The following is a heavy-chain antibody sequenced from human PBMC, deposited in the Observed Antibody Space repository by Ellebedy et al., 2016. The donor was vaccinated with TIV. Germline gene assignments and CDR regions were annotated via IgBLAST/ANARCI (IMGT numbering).Heavy chain of an antibody. D-gene: IGHD4-23*01. Sequence: AASVKVSCKASGGTFSNYDISWVRQAPGQGLELMGVIIPLLGIPNYAQKFQGRVTITADKSTSTVYMELSSLRSENTAVYYCARTLYGGNSGAPFDSWGQGTLVTVSS. J-gene: IGHJ5*01. CDR2: IIPLLGIP. CDR3: ARTLYGGNSGAPFDS. CDR1: GGTFSNYD. V-gene: IGHV1-69*10.